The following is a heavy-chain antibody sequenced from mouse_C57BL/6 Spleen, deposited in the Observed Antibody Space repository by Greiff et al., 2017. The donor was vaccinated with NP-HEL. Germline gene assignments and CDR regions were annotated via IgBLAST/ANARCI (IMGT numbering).Heavy chain of an antibody. CDR2: IYPGSGNT. CDR3: ARVGTTDYFDY. Sequence: VKLMESGAELVRPGASVKLSCKASGYTFTDYYINWVKQRPGQGLEWIARIYPGSGNTYYNEKFKGKATLTAEKSSSTAYMQLSSLTSEDSAVYVCARVGTTDYFDYWGQGTTLTVSS. J-gene: IGHJ2*01. D-gene: IGHD1-1*01. CDR1: GYTFTDYY. V-gene: IGHV1-76*01.